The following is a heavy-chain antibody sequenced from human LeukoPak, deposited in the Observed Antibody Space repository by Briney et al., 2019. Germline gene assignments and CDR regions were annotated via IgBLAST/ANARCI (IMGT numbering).Heavy chain of an antibody. CDR2: IYPGDSDT. D-gene: IGHD2-15*01. CDR3: ARRYCSGGSCYLSYFDY. CDR1: GYSFTSYW. J-gene: IGHJ4*02. Sequence: GESLQISCTGSGYSFTSYWIGWVRQMPGKGLEWMVIIYPGDSDTRYSPSFQGQVTISADKSISTAYLQWSSLKASDTAMYYCARRYCSGGSCYLSYFDYWGQGTLVTVSS. V-gene: IGHV5-51*01.